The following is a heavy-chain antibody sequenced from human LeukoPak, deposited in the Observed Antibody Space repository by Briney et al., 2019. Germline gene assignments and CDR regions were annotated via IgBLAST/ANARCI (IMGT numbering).Heavy chain of an antibody. CDR2: INSDGSST. D-gene: IGHD1-26*01. V-gene: IGHV3-74*01. CDR1: GFTFSSYW. J-gene: IGHJ6*02. Sequence: GGPLTLSCAASGFTFSSYWMHWVRQAPGKGLVWVSRINSDGSSTSYADSVKGRFTISRDNAKNTLYLQMNSLRAEDTAAYYCARTSKWTYYYYGMDVWGQGTTVTVSS. CDR3: ARTSKWTYYYYGMDV.